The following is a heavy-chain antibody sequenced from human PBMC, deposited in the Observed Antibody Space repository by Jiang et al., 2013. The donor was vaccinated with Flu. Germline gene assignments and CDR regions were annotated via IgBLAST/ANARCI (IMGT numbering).Heavy chain of an antibody. CDR3: ALQGGYSYGSSLDY. J-gene: IGHJ4*02. CDR2: TYYRSKWYN. D-gene: IGHD5-18*01. Sequence: QTLSLTCAISGDSVSSNSAAWNWIRQSPSRGLEWLGRTYYRSKWYNDYAVSVKSRITINPDTSKNQFSLQLNSVTPEDTAVYYCALQGGYSYGSSLDYWGQGNPGHRLL. CDR1: GDSVSSNSAA. V-gene: IGHV6-1*01.